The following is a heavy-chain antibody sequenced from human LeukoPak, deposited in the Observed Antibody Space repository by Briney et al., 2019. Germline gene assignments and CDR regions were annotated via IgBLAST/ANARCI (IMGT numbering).Heavy chain of an antibody. Sequence: PSETLSLTCTVSGGSISSYYWSWIRQPAGKGLEWIGRIYTSGSTNYNPSLKSRVTMSVDTSKNQFSLKLSSVTAADTAVYYCARDLGFGEQNWFDPWGQGTLVTVSS. D-gene: IGHD3-10*01. CDR2: IYTSGST. J-gene: IGHJ5*02. V-gene: IGHV4-4*07. CDR1: GGSISSYY. CDR3: ARDLGFGEQNWFDP.